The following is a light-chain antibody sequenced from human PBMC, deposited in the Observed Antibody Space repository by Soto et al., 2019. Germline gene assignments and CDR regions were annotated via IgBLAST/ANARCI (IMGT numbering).Light chain of an antibody. V-gene: IGLV2-14*01. CDR3: TSYTSSSTQV. CDR1: SSDVGGYDY. CDR2: EVT. Sequence: QSVLTQPASVSGSPGQSITISCTGTSSDVGGYDYVSWYQQHPGTAPRLIIFEVTNRPSGVSNRFSGSKSGNTASLTISGLQAEDDADYYCTSYTSSSTQVFGTGTKVTVL. J-gene: IGLJ1*01.